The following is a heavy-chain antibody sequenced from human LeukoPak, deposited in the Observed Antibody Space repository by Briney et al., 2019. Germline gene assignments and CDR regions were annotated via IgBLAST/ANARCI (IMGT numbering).Heavy chain of an antibody. Sequence: KPSETLCLTCTVSGGSLSRYYWSWIRQAPGKGLGWVGDIYYSGSTNDNPSPKSRVTISVDTSKNQFSLKLSSVTAADTAVYYCARHDMDIAGAGLDYFDYWGQGTLVTVSS. CDR3: ARHDMDIAGAGLDYFDY. V-gene: IGHV4-59*08. J-gene: IGHJ4*02. CDR1: GGSLSRYY. D-gene: IGHD1-26*01. CDR2: IYYSGST.